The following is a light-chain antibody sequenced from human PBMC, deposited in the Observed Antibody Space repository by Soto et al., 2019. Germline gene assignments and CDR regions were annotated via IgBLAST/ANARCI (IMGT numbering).Light chain of an antibody. Sequence: QSVLTQPPSASGSPGQSVTISCTGTSSDIGGYNYVSWYQQHPGKAPKLMIYEVSKRPSGVPDRFSGSKSGNTASLTVSGLQAEDEADYYCSSHAGSSNFWVLGGGTKLTVL. CDR2: EVS. J-gene: IGLJ3*02. V-gene: IGLV2-8*01. CDR3: SSHAGSSNFWV. CDR1: SSDIGGYNY.